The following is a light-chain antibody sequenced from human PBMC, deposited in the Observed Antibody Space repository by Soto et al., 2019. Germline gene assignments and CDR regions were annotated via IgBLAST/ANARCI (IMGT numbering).Light chain of an antibody. V-gene: IGLV1-40*01. J-gene: IGLJ2*01. CDR3: QSYASSRSVV. Sequence: QSVLTQPASVSGAPGQRVTISCTGSSSNIGAGYYVHWYQQLPGKAPKVLIYDISNRPSGVSDRFSGSKSGTSASLAITGLQAEDEADYYCQSYASSRSVVFGGGTKVTVL. CDR1: SSNIGAGYY. CDR2: DIS.